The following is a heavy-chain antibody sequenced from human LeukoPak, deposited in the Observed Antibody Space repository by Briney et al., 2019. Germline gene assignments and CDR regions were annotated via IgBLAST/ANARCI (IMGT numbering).Heavy chain of an antibody. CDR1: GGSFRGYY. J-gene: IGHJ4*02. CDR3: ARLVKYGSGSYPRFDY. Sequence: SETLSLTCAVYGGSFRGYYWSWIRQTPGKGLEWIGEINYSANTNFNPSLESRVTTSVDTSRNQFSLRLSSVTAADTAVYYCARLVKYGSGSYPRFDYWGQGTLVTVSS. CDR2: INYSANT. V-gene: IGHV4-34*01. D-gene: IGHD3-10*01.